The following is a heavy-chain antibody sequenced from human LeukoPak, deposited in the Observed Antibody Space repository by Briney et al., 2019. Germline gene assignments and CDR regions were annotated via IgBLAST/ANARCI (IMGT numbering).Heavy chain of an antibody. J-gene: IGHJ4*02. D-gene: IGHD3-22*01. CDR2: ISYDGSNK. V-gene: IGHV3-30-3*01. CDR1: GYTFSSYA. Sequence: GGSLRLSCAASGYTFSSYAMHWVRQAPGKGLEWVAVISYDGSNKYYADSVKGRFTISRDNSKNTLYLQMNSLRAEDTAVYYCASGDHYYDSSGPAYWGQGTLVTVSS. CDR3: ASGDHYYDSSGPAY.